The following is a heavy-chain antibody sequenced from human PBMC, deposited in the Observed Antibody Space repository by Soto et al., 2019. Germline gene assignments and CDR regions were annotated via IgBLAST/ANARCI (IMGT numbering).Heavy chain of an antibody. J-gene: IGHJ4*02. CDR2: IYYSGST. CDR3: ARVGRGFDY. V-gene: IGHV4-59*01. Sequence: SETLSLTCTVSGGSISSYYWSWIRQPPGKGLEWIGYIYYSGSTNYNPSLKSRVTISVDTSKNQFSLKLSSVPAADTAVYYCARVGRGFDYWGQGTLVTVSS. D-gene: IGHD2-15*01. CDR1: GGSISSYY.